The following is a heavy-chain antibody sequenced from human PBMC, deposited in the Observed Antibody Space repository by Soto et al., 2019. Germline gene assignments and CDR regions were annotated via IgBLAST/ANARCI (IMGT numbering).Heavy chain of an antibody. Sequence: GGSLRLSCAASGFPFSSYGMHWVRQAPGKGLEWVAVIWHDGSNKYYADSVKGRFTISRDNSKNTLYLQMNSLRAEDTAIYYCASRSPALDYWGQGTLVTVSS. J-gene: IGHJ4*02. V-gene: IGHV3-33*01. CDR2: IWHDGSNK. CDR3: ASRSPALDY. D-gene: IGHD2-2*01. CDR1: GFPFSSYG.